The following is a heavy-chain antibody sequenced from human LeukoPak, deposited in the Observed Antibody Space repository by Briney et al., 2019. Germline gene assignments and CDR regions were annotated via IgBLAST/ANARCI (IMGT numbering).Heavy chain of an antibody. CDR3: ARGRPANGGAFDI. J-gene: IGHJ3*02. CDR1: GGTFSSYA. V-gene: IGHV1-69*13. D-gene: IGHD3-10*01. Sequence: SVKVSCKASGGTFSSYAISWVRQAPGQGLEWMGRIIPIFGTANYAQKFQGRVTITADESTSTAYMELSSLRSEDTAVYYCARGRPANGGAFDIWGQGTMVTVSS. CDR2: IIPIFGTA.